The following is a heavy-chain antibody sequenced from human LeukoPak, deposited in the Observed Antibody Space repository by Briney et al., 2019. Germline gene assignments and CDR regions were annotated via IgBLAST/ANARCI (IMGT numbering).Heavy chain of an antibody. V-gene: IGHV4-59*01. CDR3: ARDLYGDYVGYFDY. D-gene: IGHD4-23*01. CDR1: GGSISSYY. J-gene: IGHJ4*02. CDR2: IYYSGRT. Sequence: KPSETLSLTCTVSGGSISSYYWSWIRQPPGKGLEWIGYIYYSGRTNYNPSLKSRVTISVDTSKNQFSLKVSSVTAADTAVYYCARDLYGDYVGYFDYWGQGTLVTVSS.